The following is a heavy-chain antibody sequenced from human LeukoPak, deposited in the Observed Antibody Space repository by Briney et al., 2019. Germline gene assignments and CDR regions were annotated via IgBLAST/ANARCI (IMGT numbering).Heavy chain of an antibody. V-gene: IGHV1-2*02. Sequence: EASVKVSCKASGYTFTGYYIHWVRQAPGQGLEWMGWINADNGGTRYAEKFQGRVTMTRDTSISTAYMELSRLTSDDTALYYCARGHCTNAVCRTFDYWGQEPWSPSPQ. J-gene: IGHJ4*01. CDR2: INADNGGT. CDR1: GYTFTGYY. CDR3: ARGHCTNAVCRTFDY. D-gene: IGHD2-8*01.